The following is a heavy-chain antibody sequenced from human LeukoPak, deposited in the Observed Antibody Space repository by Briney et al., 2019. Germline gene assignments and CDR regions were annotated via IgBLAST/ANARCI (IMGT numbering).Heavy chain of an antibody. CDR1: GFTFSDYY. D-gene: IGHD6-13*01. CDR3: AKDSRGGPDYLAAAGYYYGMDV. CDR2: ISSSSSYT. V-gene: IGHV3-11*05. Sequence: GGSLRLSCAASGFTFSDYYMSWIRQAPGKGLEWVSYISSSSSYTYYADSVKGRFTISRDNSKNTLYLQMNGLRAEDTAVYYCAKDSRGGPDYLAAAGYYYGMDVWGQGTTVTVSS. J-gene: IGHJ6*02.